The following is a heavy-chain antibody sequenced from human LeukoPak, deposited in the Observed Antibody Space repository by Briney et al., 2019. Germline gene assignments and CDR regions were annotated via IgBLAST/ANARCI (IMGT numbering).Heavy chain of an antibody. D-gene: IGHD1-1*01. V-gene: IGHV1-2*02. CDR2: INPNSGDT. Sequence: ASVKVSCKASGYSFTGYNMYWVRQAPGQGLEWMGWINPNSGDTNYVQKFQGRVTMTRDTSITTDYMELSRLRSDDTAMYYCVRGTSNACHIWGQGTMVTVSS. J-gene: IGHJ3*02. CDR3: VRGTSNACHI. CDR1: GYSFTGYN.